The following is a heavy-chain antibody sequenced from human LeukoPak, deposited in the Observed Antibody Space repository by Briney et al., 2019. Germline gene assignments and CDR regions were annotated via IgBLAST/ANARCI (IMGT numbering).Heavy chain of an antibody. CDR3: ARDSLSCSGGSCYFKLNYFDY. J-gene: IGHJ4*02. D-gene: IGHD2-15*01. Sequence: ASVKVSCKVSGYTLTELSMHWVRQAPGKGLEWMGGFDPEDGETIYAQKFQGRVTMTEDTSTDTAYMELSSLRSDDTAVYYCARDSLSCSGGSCYFKLNYFDYWGQGTLVTVSS. CDR1: GYTLTELS. CDR2: FDPEDGET. V-gene: IGHV1-24*01.